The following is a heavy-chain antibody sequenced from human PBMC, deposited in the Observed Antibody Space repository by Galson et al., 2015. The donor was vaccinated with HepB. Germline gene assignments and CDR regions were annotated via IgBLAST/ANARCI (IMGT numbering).Heavy chain of an antibody. J-gene: IGHJ6*02. D-gene: IGHD3-10*01. CDR1: GFTFSSYG. V-gene: IGHV3-33*01. CDR2: IWYDGSNK. Sequence: SLRLSCAASGFTFSSYGMHWVRQAPGKGLEWVAVIWYDGSNKYYADSVKGRFTISRDNSKNTLYLQMNSLRAEDTAVYYCASIDWGITMVRGVGEIYGMDVWGQGTTVTVSS. CDR3: ASIDWGITMVRGVGEIYGMDV.